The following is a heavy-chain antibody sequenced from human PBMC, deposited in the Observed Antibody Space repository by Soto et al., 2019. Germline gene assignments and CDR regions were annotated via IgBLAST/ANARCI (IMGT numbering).Heavy chain of an antibody. Sequence: ASVKGSCTSSGYTFTSYVVNWVRQDTGQGPEWMGWMNPNSGNTGYAQKFQGRVTMTRDTSISTAYMELSSLRSDDTAVYYCARALGEGGLDSWGPEPLVTVS. CDR1: GYTFTSYV. J-gene: IGHJ5*02. V-gene: IGHV1-8*01. CDR3: ARALGEGGLDS. D-gene: IGHD3-10*01. CDR2: MNPNSGNT.